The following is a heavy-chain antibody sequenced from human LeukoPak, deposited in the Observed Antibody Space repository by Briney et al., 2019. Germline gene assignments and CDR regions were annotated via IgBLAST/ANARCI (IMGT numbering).Heavy chain of an antibody. CDR1: GFIFSSYE. Sequence: PGGSLRLSCAASGFIFSSYEMNWVRQAPGKGLEWISYISGSGNTKHYADSVKGRFTISRDNARNSLYLEMNSLRVEDTALYFCARDTRGRYRWFDPWGQGTLVTVSS. CDR2: ISGSGNTK. CDR3: ARDTRGRYRWFDP. J-gene: IGHJ5*02. D-gene: IGHD6-19*01. V-gene: IGHV3-48*03.